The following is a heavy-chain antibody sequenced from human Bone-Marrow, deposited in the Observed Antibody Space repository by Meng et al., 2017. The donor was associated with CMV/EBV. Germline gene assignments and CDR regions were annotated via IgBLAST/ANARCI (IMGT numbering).Heavy chain of an antibody. CDR2: IYHSGST. CDR1: GGSVSTTGYF. Sequence: GSLRLSCTVSGGSVSTTGYFWGWIRQPPGKGLEWIGSIYHSGSTYYNPSLKSRVTISVDTSKNQFSLKLSSVTAADTAVYYCAKGSSSPYYFDYWGQGTLVTVSS. J-gene: IGHJ4*02. CDR3: AKGSSSPYYFDY. V-gene: IGHV4-39*07. D-gene: IGHD6-6*01.